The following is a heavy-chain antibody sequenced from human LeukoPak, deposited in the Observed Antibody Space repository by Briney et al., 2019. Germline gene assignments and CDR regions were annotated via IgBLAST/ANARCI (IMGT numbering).Heavy chain of an antibody. CDR1: GFTFSSYA. D-gene: IGHD3-22*01. V-gene: IGHV3-30*04. CDR2: ISYDGSNK. J-gene: IGHJ4*02. CDR3: AKISGYYTSDY. Sequence: GRSLRLSCAASGFTFSSYAMHWVRQAPGKGLEWVAVISYDGSNKYYADSVKGRFTISRDNSKNTLYLQMYSLRAEDTAVYYCAKISGYYTSDYWGQGTLVTVSS.